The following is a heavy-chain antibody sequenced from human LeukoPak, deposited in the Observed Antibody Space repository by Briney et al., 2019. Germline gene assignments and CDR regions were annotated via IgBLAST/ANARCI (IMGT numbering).Heavy chain of an antibody. Sequence: ASVKVSCKASGYTFTSYGISWVRQAPGQGLEWMGWISAYNGNTNYAQKLQGRVTMTTDTSTSTAYMELRSLRSDDTAVYYCAREGVYYYDSSGSDYWGQGTLVTVSS. CDR3: AREGVYYYDSSGSDY. CDR2: ISAYNGNT. D-gene: IGHD3-22*01. J-gene: IGHJ4*02. V-gene: IGHV1-18*01. CDR1: GYTFTSYG.